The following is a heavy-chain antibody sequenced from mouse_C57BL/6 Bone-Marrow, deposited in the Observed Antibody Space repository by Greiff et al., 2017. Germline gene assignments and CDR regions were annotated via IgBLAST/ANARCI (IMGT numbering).Heavy chain of an antibody. Sequence: VKLMESGPGLVQPSQSLSITCTVSGFSLTSYGVHWVRQSPGKGLEWLGVLWSGGSTDYNAAFISRLSTSKDNSKSQVSFIMHSLQADATAIYYCAAHYDYYAMDYWGQGTSATVSA. CDR1: GFSLTSYG. V-gene: IGHV2-2*01. CDR2: LWSGGST. CDR3: AAHYDYYAMDY. D-gene: IGHD1-1*02. J-gene: IGHJ4*01.